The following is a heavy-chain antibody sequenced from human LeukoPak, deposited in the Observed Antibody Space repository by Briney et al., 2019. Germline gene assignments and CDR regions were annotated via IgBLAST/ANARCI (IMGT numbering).Heavy chain of an antibody. Sequence: SVKVSCKASGYTFTSYGISWVRQAPGQGLEWMGGIIPIFGTANYAQKLQGRVTITADKSTSTAYMELSSLRSEDTAVYYCASRPKIYSSSWGLGTKYYYYMDVWGKGTTVTVSS. J-gene: IGHJ6*03. V-gene: IGHV1-69*06. CDR1: GYTFTSYG. CDR2: IIPIFGTA. D-gene: IGHD6-13*01. CDR3: ASRPKIYSSSWGLGTKYYYYMDV.